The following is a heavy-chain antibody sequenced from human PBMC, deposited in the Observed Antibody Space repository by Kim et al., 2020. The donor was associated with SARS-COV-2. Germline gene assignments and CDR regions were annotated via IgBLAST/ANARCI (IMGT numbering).Heavy chain of an antibody. CDR2: IWYDGSNK. J-gene: IGHJ6*02. CDR1: GFTFSSYG. CDR3: AKDEVFHSYYYYGMDV. D-gene: IGHD2-21*01. V-gene: IGHV3-33*06. Sequence: GGSLRLSCAASGFTFSSYGMHWVRQAPGKGLEWVAVIWYDGSNKYYADSVKGRFTISRDNSKNTLYLQMNSLRAEDTAVYYCAKDEVFHSYYYYGMDVWGQGTTVTVSS.